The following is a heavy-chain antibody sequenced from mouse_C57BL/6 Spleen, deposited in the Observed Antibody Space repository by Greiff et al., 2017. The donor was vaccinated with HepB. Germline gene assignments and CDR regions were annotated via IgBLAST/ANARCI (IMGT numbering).Heavy chain of an antibody. CDR2: INPNYGTT. CDR1: GYSFTDYN. D-gene: IGHD1-1*01. Sequence: EVQLQQSGPELVKPGASVKISCKASGYSFTDYNMNWVKQSNGKSLEWIGVINPNYGTTSYNQKFKGKATLTVDQSTSTAYMQLNSLTSEDSAVYYCARGDYGSSYWYFDVWGTGTTVTVSS. CDR3: ARGDYGSSYWYFDV. J-gene: IGHJ1*03. V-gene: IGHV1-39*01.